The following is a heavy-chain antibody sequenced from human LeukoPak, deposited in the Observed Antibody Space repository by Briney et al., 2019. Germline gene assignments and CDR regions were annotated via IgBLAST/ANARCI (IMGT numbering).Heavy chain of an antibody. CDR2: ISSYNGNT. V-gene: IGHV1-18*01. CDR1: GYTFTTYG. CDR3: ARGSFPSDDILTGPFDN. J-gene: IGHJ4*02. Sequence: WASVKVSCKAPGYTFTTYGISWVRQAPGQGLEWMGWISSYNGNTNYAQKLQGRATMTTDTSTSTAYMELRSLRSDDTAVYYCARGSFPSDDILTGPFDNWGQGTLVTVSS. D-gene: IGHD3-9*01.